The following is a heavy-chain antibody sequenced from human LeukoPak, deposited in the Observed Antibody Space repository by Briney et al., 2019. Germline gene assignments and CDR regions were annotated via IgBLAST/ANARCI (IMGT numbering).Heavy chain of an antibody. CDR3: ASLQGSYYYGSGTGYYYGMDV. V-gene: IGHV3-30*03. J-gene: IGHJ6*02. D-gene: IGHD3-10*01. Sequence: SGRSLRLSCAASGFTFSSYGMHWVRQAPGKGLEWVAVISYDGSNKYYADSVKGRFTISRDNSKNTLYLQMNSLRAEDTAVYYCASLQGSYYYGSGTGYYYGMDVWGQGTTVTVSS. CDR1: GFTFSSYG. CDR2: ISYDGSNK.